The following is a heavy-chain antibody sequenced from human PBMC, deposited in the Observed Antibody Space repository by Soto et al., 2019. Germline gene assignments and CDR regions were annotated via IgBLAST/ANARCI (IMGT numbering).Heavy chain of an antibody. Sequence: QVQLVQSGAEVKKPGSSVRVSCKAPGGTFNISAITWVRPAPGQGLQWMGIILPGIGTANIAQTFQGRVTLAADETKNTAYKQMTMLTSEDTAVYCCARVLGITNTWGQGTLVTVSS. J-gene: IGHJ4*02. CDR1: GGTFNISA. V-gene: IGHV1-69*18. CDR2: ILPGIGTA. D-gene: IGHD1-1*01. CDR3: ARVLGITNT.